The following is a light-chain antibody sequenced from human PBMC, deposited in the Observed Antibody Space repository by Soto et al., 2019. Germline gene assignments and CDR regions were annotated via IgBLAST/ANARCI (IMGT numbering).Light chain of an antibody. V-gene: IGLV2-18*02. CDR2: EVS. Sequence: QSALTQPPSVSGSPGQSVTISCTGTSSDVGSYNRVSWYQQPPGTAPKLIIYEVSNRPSGVPDRFSGSKSANTASLTISGLQAEDEADYYCSSYTSSSTYVFGTGTKVTVL. J-gene: IGLJ1*01. CDR3: SSYTSSSTYV. CDR1: SSDVGSYNR.